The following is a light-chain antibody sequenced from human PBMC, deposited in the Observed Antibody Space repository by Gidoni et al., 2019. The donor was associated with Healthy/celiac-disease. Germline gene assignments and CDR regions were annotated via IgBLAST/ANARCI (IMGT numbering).Light chain of an antibody. CDR2: EVS. V-gene: IGLV2-14*01. CDR1: SSDVGGYNY. J-gene: IGLJ1*01. Sequence: QSALTQPASVSGSPGHSITISCTGTSSDVGGYNYVSWYQHHPGKAPKLMIYEVSNRPSGVSNRFSGSKSGNTASLTISGLQAEDEADYYCSSYTSSSTLYVVGTGTKVTVL. CDR3: SSYTSSSTLYV.